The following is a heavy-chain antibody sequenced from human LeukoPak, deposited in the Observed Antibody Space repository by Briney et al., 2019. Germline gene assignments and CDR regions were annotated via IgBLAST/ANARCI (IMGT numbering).Heavy chain of an antibody. CDR2: VNHSGYT. CDR3: ARMTTGHDF. Sequence: PSETLSLTCAASGTSFSSYYWSWIRQPPGKGLEWIGEVNHSGYTNDNPSLKSRVTISVDTSKNQFSLRLRSVTAADTGVYFCARMTTGHDFWGQGTLVTVSS. D-gene: IGHD4-17*01. J-gene: IGHJ4*02. V-gene: IGHV4-34*01. CDR1: GTSFSSYY.